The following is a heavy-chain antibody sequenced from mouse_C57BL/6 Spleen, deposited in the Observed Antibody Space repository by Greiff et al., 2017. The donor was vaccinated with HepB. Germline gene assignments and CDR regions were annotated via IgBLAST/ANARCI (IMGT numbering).Heavy chain of an antibody. CDR3: ARMIITTVERDLDY. D-gene: IGHD1-1*01. J-gene: IGHJ2*01. Sequence: QVQLQQPGAELVMPGASVKLSCKASGYTFTSYWMHWVKQRPGQGLEWIGEIDPSDSYTNYNQKFKGKSTLTVDKSSSTAYMQLSSLTSEDSAVYYCARMIITTVERDLDYWGQGTTLTVSS. CDR1: GYTFTSYW. CDR2: IDPSDSYT. V-gene: IGHV1-69*01.